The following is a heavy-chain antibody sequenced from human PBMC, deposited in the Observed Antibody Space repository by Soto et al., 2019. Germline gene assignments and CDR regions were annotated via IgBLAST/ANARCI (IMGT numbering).Heavy chain of an antibody. V-gene: IGHV3-30*18. CDR1: VFTFSNYG. CDR2: ISYDGTNK. Sequence: RGSLRLSCVASVFTFSNYGMHWVRQAPGKGLEWVAFISYDGTNKYFSDSVKGRFTISRDNSKNILYLQMESLRAEDTAVYYCAKVSITYNWNYRYFFDYWGQGTMVTVSS. CDR3: AKVSITYNWNYRYFFDY. D-gene: IGHD1-7*01. J-gene: IGHJ4*02.